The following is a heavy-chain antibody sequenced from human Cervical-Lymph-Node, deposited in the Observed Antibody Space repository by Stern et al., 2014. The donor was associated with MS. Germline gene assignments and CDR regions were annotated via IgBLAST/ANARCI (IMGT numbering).Heavy chain of an antibody. J-gene: IGHJ4*02. V-gene: IGHV4-4*07. D-gene: IGHD6-13*01. CDR2: IYTSGST. CDR1: GGSISSYY. CDR3: ARDSTASWYDY. Sequence: QVQLVESGPGLVKPSETLSLTCTVSGGSISSYYWSWIRQPAGKGLEWIGRIYTSGSTNYNPSLQSRVTMSVETSTTPFSLKLSSVTAADTAVYYCARDSTASWYDYWGQGTLVTVSS.